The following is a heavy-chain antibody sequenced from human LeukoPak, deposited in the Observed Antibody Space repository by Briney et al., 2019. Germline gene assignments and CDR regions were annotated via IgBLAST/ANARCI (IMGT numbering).Heavy chain of an antibody. CDR1: AFTFTTYW. CDR3: ARVEHFWSGYYFDY. CDR2: IKQNGGKK. Sequence: GGSLSLSCAPSAFTFTTYWISWVRHAPGRGLEWVANIKQNGGKKLYVDSVKGRFTISRDNAKNSLYLQMNSLRAEDTAVYYCARVEHFWSGYYFDYWGQGNLVTVSS. J-gene: IGHJ4*02. D-gene: IGHD3-3*02. V-gene: IGHV3-7*01.